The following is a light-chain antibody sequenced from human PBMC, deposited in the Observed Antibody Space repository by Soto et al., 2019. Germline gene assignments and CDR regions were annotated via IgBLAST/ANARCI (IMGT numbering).Light chain of an antibody. CDR1: QGISNY. Sequence: DIQMTQSPSSLSASVGDRVTITCRASQGISNYLGWYQQKPGTVPKLLIYAASTLQSGVPSRFSGSGSGTDFTLTISSLQPEDVATYYCQKYNSAPYTFGQGAKLEIK. V-gene: IGKV1-27*01. CDR2: AAS. J-gene: IGKJ2*01. CDR3: QKYNSAPYT.